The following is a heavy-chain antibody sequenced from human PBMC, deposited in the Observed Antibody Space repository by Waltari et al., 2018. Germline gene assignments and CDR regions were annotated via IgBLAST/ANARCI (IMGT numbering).Heavy chain of an antibody. CDR2: ISGSGGST. D-gene: IGHD2-2*01. V-gene: IGHV3-23*04. CDR1: GFNFSSYA. CDR3: AKEPRIGIVVPAAPWDY. J-gene: IGHJ4*02. Sequence: EVQLVESGGGLVQPGGSLRLSCAASGFNFSSYAMSWVRQAPGKGLEWVSAISGSGGSTYYADSVKGRFTISRDNSKNTLYLQMNSLRAEDTAVYYCAKEPRIGIVVPAAPWDYWGQGTLVTVSS.